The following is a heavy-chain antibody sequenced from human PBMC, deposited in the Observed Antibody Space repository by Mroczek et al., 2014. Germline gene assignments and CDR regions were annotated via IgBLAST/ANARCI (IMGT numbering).Heavy chain of an antibody. V-gene: IGHV3-33*01. Sequence: QVQLVQSGGGVVQPGRSLRLSCAASGFTFSSYGMHWVRQAPGKGLEWVAVIWYDGSNKYYADSVKGRFTISRDNSKNTLYLQMNSLRAEDTAVYYCARGSTLWGATTPYYGMDVWGQGTTVTVSS. CDR3: ARGSTLWGATTPYYGMDV. CDR2: IWYDGSNK. J-gene: IGHJ6*02. D-gene: IGHD1-26*01. CDR1: GFTFSSYG.